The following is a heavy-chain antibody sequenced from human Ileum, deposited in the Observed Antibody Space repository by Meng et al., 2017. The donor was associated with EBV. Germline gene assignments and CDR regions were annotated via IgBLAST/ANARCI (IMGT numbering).Heavy chain of an antibody. CDR2: IHHTEST. Sequence: QGQLRGAGPGLGKPSGTLSLTCAVSGGSISSSNWWSWVRQAPGKGLEWIGEIHHTESTNYNPSLKSRVTISVDKSKNQFSLKLSSVTAADTAVYYCARESYSDSSGYYSLDYWGQGSLVTVSS. CDR3: ARESYSDSSGYYSLDY. D-gene: IGHD3-22*01. J-gene: IGHJ4*02. CDR1: GGSISSSNW. V-gene: IGHV4-4*02.